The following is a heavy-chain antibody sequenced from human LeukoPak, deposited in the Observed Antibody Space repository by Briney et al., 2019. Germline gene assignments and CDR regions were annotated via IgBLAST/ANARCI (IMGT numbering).Heavy chain of an antibody. CDR2: IIPIFGTA. Sequence: SVKVSCKASGGTFSSYAISWVRQAPGQGLEWMGGIIPIFGTANYAQKFQGRVTITTDESASTAYMELSSLRSEDTAVYYCAREGSGGDYYYYMDVWGKGTTVTVSS. J-gene: IGHJ6*03. CDR1: GGTFSSYA. CDR3: AREGSGGDYYYYMDV. V-gene: IGHV1-69*05. D-gene: IGHD3-10*01.